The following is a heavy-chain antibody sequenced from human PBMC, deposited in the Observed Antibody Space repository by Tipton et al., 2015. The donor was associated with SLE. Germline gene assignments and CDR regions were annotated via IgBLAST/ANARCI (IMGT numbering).Heavy chain of an antibody. D-gene: IGHD6-13*01. J-gene: IGHJ4*02. CDR3: AGAPRQQPFDY. CDR2: IYTSGST. Sequence: TLSLTCTVSGGSISSSSYYWSWIRQPAGKGLEWIGRIYTSGSTHYNPSLKSRVTMSVDTSKNQFSLKLSSVTAADTAVYYCAGAPRQQPFDYWGQGTLVTVSS. V-gene: IGHV4-61*02. CDR1: GGSISSSSYY.